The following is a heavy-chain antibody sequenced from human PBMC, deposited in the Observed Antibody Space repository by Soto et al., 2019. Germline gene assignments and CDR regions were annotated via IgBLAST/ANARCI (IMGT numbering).Heavy chain of an antibody. CDR1: GGSISSGGYY. Sequence: SETLSLTCTVSGGSISSGGYYWSWIRQHPGKGLEWIGYIYYSGSTYYNPSLKSRVTISVDTSKNQFSLKLSSVTAADTAVYYCARHSDSDCGPKECAFDVWGQGTMVTVSS. V-gene: IGHV4-31*03. CDR3: ARHSDSDCGPKECAFDV. J-gene: IGHJ3*01. D-gene: IGHD2-21*02. CDR2: IYYSGST.